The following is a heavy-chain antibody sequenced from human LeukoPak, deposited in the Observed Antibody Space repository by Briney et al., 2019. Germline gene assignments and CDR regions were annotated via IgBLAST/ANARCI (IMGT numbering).Heavy chain of an antibody. Sequence: GESLKISCKGSGYSFTSYWIGWVRQMPGKGLEWMGIIYPGDSDTRYSPSFQGQVTISADKSISTAYLQWSSLKASDTAMYYCARDSSGWYEEPYAFDIWGQGTMVTVSS. J-gene: IGHJ3*02. CDR1: GYSFTSYW. CDR3: ARDSSGWYEEPYAFDI. V-gene: IGHV5-51*01. D-gene: IGHD6-19*01. CDR2: IYPGDSDT.